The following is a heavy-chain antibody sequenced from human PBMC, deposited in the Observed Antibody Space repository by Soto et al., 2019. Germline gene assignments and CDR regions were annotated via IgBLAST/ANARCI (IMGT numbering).Heavy chain of an antibody. J-gene: IGHJ4*02. Sequence: RGSLRLSCTASGFTFGDYTMHWVRQAPGKGLEWVSLITWDGINIEYADSVRGRFNISRDNSKNSLYLQMNGLRHEDTAFYYCAKDGIAWHCGQGYLVTVSS. CDR1: GFTFGDYT. D-gene: IGHD2-15*01. V-gene: IGHV3-43*01. CDR2: ITWDGINI. CDR3: AKDGIAWH.